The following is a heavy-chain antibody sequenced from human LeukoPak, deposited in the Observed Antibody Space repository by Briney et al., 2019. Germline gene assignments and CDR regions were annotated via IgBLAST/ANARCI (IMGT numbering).Heavy chain of an antibody. V-gene: IGHV3-33*01. Sequence: PGRSLRLSCAASGFTFSSYGMHWVRQAPGKGLEWVAVIWYDGSNKYYADSVKGRFTISRDNFKNTLYLQMNSLRAEDTAVYYCARDGYYLDAFDIWGQGTMVTVSS. D-gene: IGHD3-22*01. J-gene: IGHJ3*02. CDR1: GFTFSSYG. CDR3: ARDGYYLDAFDI. CDR2: IWYDGSNK.